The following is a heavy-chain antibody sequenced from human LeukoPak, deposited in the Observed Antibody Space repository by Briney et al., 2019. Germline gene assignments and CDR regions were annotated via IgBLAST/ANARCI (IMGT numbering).Heavy chain of an antibody. D-gene: IGHD3-3*01. V-gene: IGHV3-30*04. J-gene: IGHJ4*02. Sequence: GRSLRLSCEASGYTFSIFPMHWVRQAPGKGLEWVALISSGSEKYYADSVKGRFTISRDNSKNMLYLQMNSLRADDTAVYYCARDLELSAVYYFDSWGQGTLVIVSS. CDR1: GYTFSIFP. CDR3: ARDLELSAVYYFDS. CDR2: ISSGSEK.